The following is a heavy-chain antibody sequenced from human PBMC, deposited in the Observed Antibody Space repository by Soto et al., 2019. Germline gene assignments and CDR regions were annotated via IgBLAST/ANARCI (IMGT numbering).Heavy chain of an antibody. J-gene: IGHJ4*02. CDR3: AKTDFGVVLSTFDY. D-gene: IGHD3-3*01. CDR1: GVTFSSYA. V-gene: IGHV3-23*01. Sequence: VGPLRLSCTASGVTFSSYAISWVRKAPGKVLEWVSAISGSGGSTYYADSVKGRFTISRDNSKNTLYLQMNSLRAEDTAVYYCAKTDFGVVLSTFDYWGQRTLVTVSS. CDR2: ISGSGGST.